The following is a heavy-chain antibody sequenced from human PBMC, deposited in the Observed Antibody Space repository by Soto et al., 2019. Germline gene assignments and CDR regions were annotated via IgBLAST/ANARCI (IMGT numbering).Heavy chain of an antibody. CDR3: ATWHEREHAFDV. D-gene: IGHD1-1*01. CDR1: GLTLSGKKY. Sequence: DVQLVESGGGLIQPWESLILSCAAFGLTLSGKKYVAWVRQAPGKGLEWVAALYDVDGSFYADSVTGRFTTSSDSSKTTVYLQMNDLRPDDTAVYYCATWHEREHAFDVWGQGTTVTISS. CDR2: LYDVDGS. J-gene: IGHJ3*01. V-gene: IGHV3-53*01.